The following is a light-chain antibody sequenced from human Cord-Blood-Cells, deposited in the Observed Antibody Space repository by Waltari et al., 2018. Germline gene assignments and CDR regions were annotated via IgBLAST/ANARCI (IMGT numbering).Light chain of an antibody. CDR2: GAS. CDR1: QSVSSSD. V-gene: IGKV3-20*01. Sequence: EIVLTQSPGTLSLSPGARATLSCMASQSVSSSDSAWYQQKPGQAPKLLIYGASSRVTGIPDRFSGSGSGTDFTLTISRLEPEDFAVYYCQQYGSSPKTFGQGTKVEIK. J-gene: IGKJ1*01. CDR3: QQYGSSPKT.